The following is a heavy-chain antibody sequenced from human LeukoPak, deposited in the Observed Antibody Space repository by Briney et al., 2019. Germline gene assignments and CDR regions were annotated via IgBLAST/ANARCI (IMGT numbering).Heavy chain of an antibody. CDR2: ISNNGGYT. V-gene: IGHV3-23*01. J-gene: IGHJ4*02. D-gene: IGHD4-23*01. CDR3: AKADYGGSFDY. CDR1: GFTFSSSA. Sequence: PGGSLRLSCAASGFTFSSSAMSWVRQAPGKGLEWVSAISNNGGYTYYADSVQGRFTISRDNAKNSLYLQMNSLRAEDTALYYCAKADYGGSFDYWGQGTLVTVSS.